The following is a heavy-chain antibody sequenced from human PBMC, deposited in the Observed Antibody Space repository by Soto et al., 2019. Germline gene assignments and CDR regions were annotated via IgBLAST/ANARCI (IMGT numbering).Heavy chain of an antibody. D-gene: IGHD3-10*01. J-gene: IGHJ4*01. Sequence: GGSLRLSXVASGFTFGSRAMSWVRQAPGEGLEWVSTITDTGGDSKSADSVRGRFAISRDNSRNTLYLQMSSLRAEDSAVYYCASGSKDSYPGSRIFDFWGRGTLVTVSS. CDR1: GFTFGSRA. CDR3: ASGSKDSYPGSRIFDF. CDR2: ITDTGGDS. V-gene: IGHV3-23*01.